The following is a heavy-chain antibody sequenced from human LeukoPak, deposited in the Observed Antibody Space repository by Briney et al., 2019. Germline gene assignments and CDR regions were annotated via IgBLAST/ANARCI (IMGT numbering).Heavy chain of an antibody. Sequence: SETLSLTCAVYGGSFSGYYWSWIRQPPGKGLEWIGEINHSGSTNYNPSLKSRVTISVDTSKNQFSLKLSSVTAADTAVYYCARGQAKAPTTYYDFWSGYPPIGYWGQGTLVTVSS. J-gene: IGHJ4*02. CDR2: INHSGST. D-gene: IGHD3-3*01. CDR1: GGSFSGYY. CDR3: ARGQAKAPTTYYDFWSGYPPIGY. V-gene: IGHV4-34*01.